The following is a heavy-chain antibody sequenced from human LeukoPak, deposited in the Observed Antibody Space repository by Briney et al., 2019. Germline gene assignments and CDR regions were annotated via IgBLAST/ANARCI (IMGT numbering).Heavy chain of an antibody. CDR2: INYSGST. V-gene: IGHV4-59*08. CDR3: ATAPAAPYYYYYMDV. D-gene: IGHD2-2*01. Sequence: SETLSLTCTVSGGSISSYYWSWIRQPPGKGLEWIGYINYSGSTNYNPSLKSRVTISADTSKNQLSLKLSSVTAADTAVYYCATAPAAPYYYYYMDVWGKGTTVTVSS. CDR1: GGSISSYY. J-gene: IGHJ6*03.